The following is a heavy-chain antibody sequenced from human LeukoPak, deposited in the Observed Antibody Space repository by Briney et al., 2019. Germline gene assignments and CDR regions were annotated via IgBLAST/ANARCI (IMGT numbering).Heavy chain of an antibody. CDR2: IFYNGNT. D-gene: IGHD3-3*01. CDR1: GAIIKREGFN. CDR3: TRRPKEPGFWSGYVDS. V-gene: IGHV4-39*01. Sequence: PSETLSLTCSVSGAIIKREGFNWDWIRQPPGKGLEYIGSIFYNGNTYYNPSLESRVTISVDTSKNQFSLNMFYVTAADTAVYYCTRRPKEPGFWSGYVDSWGQGTLVTVSS. J-gene: IGHJ4*02.